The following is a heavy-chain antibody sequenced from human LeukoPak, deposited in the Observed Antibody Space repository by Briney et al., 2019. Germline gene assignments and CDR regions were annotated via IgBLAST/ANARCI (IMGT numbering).Heavy chain of an antibody. CDR1: GGSISSYY. D-gene: IGHD1-26*01. J-gene: IGHJ4*02. Sequence: PSETLSLTCTVSGGSISSYYWSWIRQPPGKGLEWIGYIYDSGSTNYNPSLKSRVTMSVDTSKNQFSLKLSSVTAADTAVYYCASSSGGRYVSLGYWGQGTLVTVSS. V-gene: IGHV4-59*12. CDR2: IYDSGST. CDR3: ASSSGGRYVSLGY.